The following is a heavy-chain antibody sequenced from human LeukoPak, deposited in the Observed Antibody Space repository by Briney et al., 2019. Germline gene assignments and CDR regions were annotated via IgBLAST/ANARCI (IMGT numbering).Heavy chain of an antibody. CDR1: GGTFGSYA. Sequence: GASVKVSCKASGGTFGSYAISWVRQAPGQGLEWMGGIIPIFGTANYAQKFQGRVTITADKSTSTAYMELSSLRSEDTAVYYCARENEMIVDAFDIWGQGTMVTVSS. D-gene: IGHD3-22*01. CDR3: ARENEMIVDAFDI. J-gene: IGHJ3*02. CDR2: IIPIFGTA. V-gene: IGHV1-69*06.